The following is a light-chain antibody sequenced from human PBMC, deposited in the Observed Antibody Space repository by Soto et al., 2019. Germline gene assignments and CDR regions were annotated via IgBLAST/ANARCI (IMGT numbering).Light chain of an antibody. J-gene: IGKJ1*01. CDR2: GAS. CDR1: QTVRSNS. V-gene: IGKV3-20*01. Sequence: EIMLTQSPGTLSLSPGDRATLSCRASQTVRSNSLAWYQQKPGQAPRLLIYGASSRATGIPDRFSGSGSGTDFTLTISRLEPEDFAVYYCQQYGSSPPWTFGQGTKVDIK. CDR3: QQYGSSPPWT.